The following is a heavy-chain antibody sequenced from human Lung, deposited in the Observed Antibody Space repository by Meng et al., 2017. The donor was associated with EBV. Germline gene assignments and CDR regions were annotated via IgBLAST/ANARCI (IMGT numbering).Heavy chain of an antibody. CDR2: INYSGIT. CDR3: ARGATSVFDL. J-gene: IGHJ2*01. Sequence: QVPLQQWGAGLLKPSQTLSLTCGVSGRSFSSSYWGWIRQPPGKGLEWIGQINYSGITNYNPSLKSRVTISADTSKNQFSLSLNSVTAADTAVYYCARGATSVFDLWGRGTLVTVSS. V-gene: IGHV4-34*01. CDR1: GRSFSSSY.